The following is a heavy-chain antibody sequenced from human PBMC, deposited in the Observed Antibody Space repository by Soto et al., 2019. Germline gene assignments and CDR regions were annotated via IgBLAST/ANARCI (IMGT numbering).Heavy chain of an antibody. CDR2: ISSTGTYI. CDR3: ARETNPYSSSSHAFDI. D-gene: IGHD6-6*01. J-gene: IGHJ3*02. CDR1: GITFSSYS. V-gene: IGHV3-21*01. Sequence: EVQLVESGGGLVKPGGSLRLSCAASGITFSSYSMNWVRQAPGKGLEWVSSISSTGTYIDYADSVKGRFTISRDNAKKSLFLPMDSLRAEDAALYYCARETNPYSSSSHAFDIWGQGTMVTVSS.